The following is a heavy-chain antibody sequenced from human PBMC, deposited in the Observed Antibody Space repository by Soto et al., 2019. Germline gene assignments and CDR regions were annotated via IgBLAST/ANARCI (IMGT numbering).Heavy chain of an antibody. CDR2: IIPILGIA. CDR1: GGTFSSYT. D-gene: IGHD2-15*01. Sequence: SVKVSCKASGGTFSSYTISWVRQAPGQGLEWMGRIIPILGIANYAQKFQGRVTITADKSTSTAYMELSSLRSEDTAVYYCARMICSGGSCDSFDYWGQGTLVTVSS. J-gene: IGHJ4*02. V-gene: IGHV1-69*02. CDR3: ARMICSGGSCDSFDY.